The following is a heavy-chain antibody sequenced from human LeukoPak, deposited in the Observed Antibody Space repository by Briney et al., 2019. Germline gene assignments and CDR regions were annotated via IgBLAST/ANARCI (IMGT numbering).Heavy chain of an antibody. V-gene: IGHV4-34*01. D-gene: IGHD3-22*01. J-gene: IGHJ4*02. Sequence: SETLSLTCAVYGGSFIGYYWSWIRQPPGKGLEWIGEINHSGSTNYNPSLKSRVTISVDTSKNQFSLKLSSVTAADTAVYYCARGSPIGFDSSGYYWYYWGQGTLVTVSS. CDR2: INHSGST. CDR3: ARGSPIGFDSSGYYWYY. CDR1: GGSFIGYY.